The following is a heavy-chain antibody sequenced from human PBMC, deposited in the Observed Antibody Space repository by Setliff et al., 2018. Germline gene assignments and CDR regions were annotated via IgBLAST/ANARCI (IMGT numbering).Heavy chain of an antibody. J-gene: IGHJ5*02. CDR2: INPNSGGT. D-gene: IGHD6-19*01. Sequence: AASVKVSCKASGYTFTGYYMHWVRQAPGQGLEWMGWINPNSGGTNYAQKFQGWVTMTRDTSISTAYMELSRLRSDDTAVYYCARWGDSSGQNNWFDPWGQGTLVTVSS. V-gene: IGHV1-2*04. CDR3: ARWGDSSGQNNWFDP. CDR1: GYTFTGYY.